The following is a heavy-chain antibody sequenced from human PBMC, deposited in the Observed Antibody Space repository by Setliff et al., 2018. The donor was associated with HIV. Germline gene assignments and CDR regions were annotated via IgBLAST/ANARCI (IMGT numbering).Heavy chain of an antibody. CDR3: ARILISYGSGTHKYFDY. CDR1: GDSVSNYY. J-gene: IGHJ4*02. D-gene: IGHD3-10*01. Sequence: SETLSLTCSVSGDSVSNYYWSWIRQSAGKGLEYIGRIYANGYANYNPSLKSRVTMSVDTSKNQFSLNLTSVTAADTATYYCARILISYGSGTHKYFDYWGQGTVVTVSS. CDR2: IYANGYA. V-gene: IGHV4-4*07.